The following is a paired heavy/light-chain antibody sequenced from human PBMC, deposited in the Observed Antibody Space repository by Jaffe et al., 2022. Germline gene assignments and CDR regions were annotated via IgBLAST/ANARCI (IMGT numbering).Light chain of an antibody. CDR1: SNDIGGYNY. V-gene: IGLV2-14*03. J-gene: IGLJ2*01. Sequence: QSALTQPASVSGSPGQSITISCTGTSNDIGGYNYVSWYQQHPGKAPKLMIYDVSNWPSGVSNRFSGSKSGNTASLTISGLQAEDEADYYCSSYTSSITPHVVFGGGTKLTVL. CDR3: SSYTSSITPHVV. CDR2: DVS.
Heavy chain of an antibody. Sequence: QITLKESGPTLVKPTQTLTLTCTFSGFSPSTSGVVVGWIRQPPEKALEWLALIYWNDDKRYSPSLKSRLTITRDTSKNQVVLTMTNMDPVDTATYYCTYSWYNSGWYYFDYWGQGTLVTVSS. CDR2: IYWNDDK. V-gene: IGHV2-5*01. CDR3: TYSWYNSGWYYFDY. J-gene: IGHJ4*02. CDR1: GFSPSTSGVV. D-gene: IGHD6-19*01.